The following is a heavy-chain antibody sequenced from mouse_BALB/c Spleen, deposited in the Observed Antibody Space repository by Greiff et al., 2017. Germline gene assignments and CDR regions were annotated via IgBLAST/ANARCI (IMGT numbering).Heavy chain of an antibody. D-gene: IGHD1-1*01. CDR3: ARLALYYGSINYFDY. CDR2: ISSGGGST. J-gene: IGHJ2*01. CDR1: GFAFSSYD. Sequence: EVKLMESGGGLVKPGGSLKLSCAASGFAFSSYDMSWVRQTPEKRLEWVAYISSGGGSTYYPDTVKGRFTISRDNAKNTLYLQMSSLKSEDTAMYYCARLALYYGSINYFDYWGQGTTLTVSS. V-gene: IGHV5-12-1*01.